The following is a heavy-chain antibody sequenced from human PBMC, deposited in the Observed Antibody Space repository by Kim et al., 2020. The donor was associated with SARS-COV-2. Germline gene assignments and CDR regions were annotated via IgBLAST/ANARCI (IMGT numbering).Heavy chain of an antibody. D-gene: IGHD3-3*01. J-gene: IGHJ6*03. Sequence: ASVKVSCKASGYTFTSYYMHWVRPAPGQGLEWMGIINPSGGSTSYAQKFQGRVTMTRDTSTSTVYMELSGLRSEDTAVYYCAREKIKESAYYDFWSGYSNYYYYYMDVWGKGTTVTVSS. CDR3: AREKIKESAYYDFWSGYSNYYYYYMDV. CDR2: INPSGGST. CDR1: GYTFTSYY. V-gene: IGHV1-46*01.